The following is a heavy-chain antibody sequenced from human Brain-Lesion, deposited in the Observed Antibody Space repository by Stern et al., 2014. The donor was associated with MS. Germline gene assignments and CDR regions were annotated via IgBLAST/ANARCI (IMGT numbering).Heavy chain of an antibody. CDR1: GGSISSGNYY. Sequence: QVQLQESGPGLVKPSQTLSLTCTVSGGSISSGNYYWSWIRQHPGKGLEWIGSISHSGSTYYNPTLKSRVTTSIDTSKNQFSLKLSSVTAADTAVYYCARGSREVLLPRFYFDYWGQGTLVTVSS. V-gene: IGHV4-31*03. J-gene: IGHJ4*02. D-gene: IGHD3-3*01. CDR2: ISHSGST. CDR3: ARGSREVLLPRFYFDY.